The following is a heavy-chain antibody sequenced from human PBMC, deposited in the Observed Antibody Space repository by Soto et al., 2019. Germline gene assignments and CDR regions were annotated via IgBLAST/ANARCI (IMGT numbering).Heavy chain of an antibody. V-gene: IGHV4-30-2*01. D-gene: IGHD2-21*02. J-gene: IGHJ4*02. Sequence: QLQLQESGSGLVKPSQTLSLTCAVSGGCISSGGYSWSWIRQPPGKGLEWIGYIYHSGSTYYNPSLKSRVTISVDRSKNQLSLKLSSVTAADTAVYYCARAAPVTAYFDFWGQGTLVTVSS. CDR2: IYHSGST. CDR3: ARAAPVTAYFDF. CDR1: GGCISSGGYS.